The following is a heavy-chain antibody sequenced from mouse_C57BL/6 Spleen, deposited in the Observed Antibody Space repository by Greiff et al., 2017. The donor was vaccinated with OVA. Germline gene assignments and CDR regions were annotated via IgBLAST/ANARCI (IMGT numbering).Heavy chain of an antibody. Sequence: VQLQQSGPGLVKPSQSLSLTCSVTGYSITSGYYWNWIRQSPGNKLEWVGYISYDGSNNYNPSLKNRISITRDTSKNQFFLKLNSVTTEDTATYDCARGPYYSNHWYFDVWGTGTTVTVSS. CDR2: ISYDGSN. D-gene: IGHD2-5*01. CDR1: GYSITSGYY. J-gene: IGHJ1*03. V-gene: IGHV3-6*01. CDR3: ARGPYYSNHWYFDV.